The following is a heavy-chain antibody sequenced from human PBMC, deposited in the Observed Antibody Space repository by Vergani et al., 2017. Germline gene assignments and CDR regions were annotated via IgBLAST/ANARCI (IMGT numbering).Heavy chain of an antibody. CDR1: GFTFSSYS. J-gene: IGHJ4*02. V-gene: IGHV3-48*01. Sequence: EVQLVESGGGLVQPGGSLRLSCAASGFTFSSYSMNWVRQAPGKGLEWVSYISSSSSTIYYADSVKGRFTMSIDKAKNSLYLQMNSLRAEDTAVYYCAGGPDYDFLVFEDYYFDYWGQGTLVTVSS. CDR3: AGGPDYDFLVFEDYYFDY. CDR2: ISSSSSTI. D-gene: IGHD3-3*01.